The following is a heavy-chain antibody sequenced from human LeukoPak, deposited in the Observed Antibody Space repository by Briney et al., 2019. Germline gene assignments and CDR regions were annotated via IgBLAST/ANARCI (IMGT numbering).Heavy chain of an antibody. CDR1: GGSISSYY. CDR3: ARHGHHGDHDY. Sequence: SETLSLTCTVSGGSISSYYWSWIRQPPGKGLEWIGSVHYSGSTSYNPSLKSRVTISVDTSKNQFSLKLTSVTAADTAVYYCARHGHHGDHDYWGQGTLVTVSS. CDR2: VHYSGST. V-gene: IGHV4-59*05. D-gene: IGHD2-21*02. J-gene: IGHJ4*02.